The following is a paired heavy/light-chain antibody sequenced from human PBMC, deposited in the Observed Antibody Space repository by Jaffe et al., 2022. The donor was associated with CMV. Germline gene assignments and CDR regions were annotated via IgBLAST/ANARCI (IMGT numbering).Light chain of an antibody. V-gene: IGKV3-20*01. Sequence: EIVLTQSPGTLSLSPGERATLSCRASQSVSSSYLAWYQQKPGQAPRLLIYGASSRATGIPDRFSGSGSGTDFTLTISRLEPEDFAVYYCQQYGSSPAFGQGTKVEIK. CDR2: GAS. CDR1: QSVSSSY. CDR3: QQYGSSPA. J-gene: IGKJ1*01.
Heavy chain of an antibody. V-gene: IGHV2-26*01. CDR2: IFSNDEK. D-gene: IGHD3-22*01. Sequence: QVTLKESGPVLVKPTETLTLTCTVSGFSLSNARMGVSWIRQPPGKALEWLAHIFSNDEKSYSTSLKSRLTISKDTSKSQVVLTMTNMDPVDTATYYCARIEGYYDSSGYYSNTFDYWGQGTLVTVSS. J-gene: IGHJ4*02. CDR3: ARIEGYYDSSGYYSNTFDY. CDR1: GFSLSNARMG.